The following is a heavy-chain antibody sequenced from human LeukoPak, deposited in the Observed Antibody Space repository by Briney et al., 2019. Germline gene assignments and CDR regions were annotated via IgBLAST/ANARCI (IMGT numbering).Heavy chain of an antibody. CDR3: AVPGIAAAGTIDY. J-gene: IGHJ4*02. CDR2: IYYSGST. CDR1: GGSISSNSYY. D-gene: IGHD6-13*01. V-gene: IGHV4-39*01. Sequence: PSETLSLTCTVSGGSISSNSYYWGWIRQPPGKGLKWIGSIYYSGSTYYNPSLKSRVTISVDTSKNQFSLKLSSVTAADTAVYYCAVPGIAAAGTIDYWGQGTLVTVSS.